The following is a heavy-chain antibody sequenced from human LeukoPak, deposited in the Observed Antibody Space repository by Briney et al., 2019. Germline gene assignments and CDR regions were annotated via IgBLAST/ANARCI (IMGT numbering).Heavy chain of an antibody. CDR1: GFTFSSYW. V-gene: IGHV3-74*01. D-gene: IGHD2-8*01. CDR2: INSDGIST. CDR3: ARDLNGHYLNY. Sequence: GGSLRLSCAASGFTFSSYWMHWVRQAPGKGLVWVSRINSDGISTSYADSVEGRFTISRDNAKNTLYVQMNSLRAEDTAVYYCARDLNGHYLNYWGQGTLVTVSS. J-gene: IGHJ4*02.